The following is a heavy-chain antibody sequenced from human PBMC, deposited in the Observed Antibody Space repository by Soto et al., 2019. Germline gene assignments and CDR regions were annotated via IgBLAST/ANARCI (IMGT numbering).Heavy chain of an antibody. V-gene: IGHV1-69*01. Sequence: SVQVSCRASGGTFSSYGISWVRPAPGPVLEWMGGIIPIFGTANYAQKFQGRVTITADESTSTAYMELSSLRSEDTAVYYCAREPTYQAEYNYDSSGYFDDWGQGTLVTVSS. J-gene: IGHJ4*02. D-gene: IGHD3-22*01. CDR2: IIPIFGTA. CDR3: AREPTYQAEYNYDSSGYFDD. CDR1: GGTFSSYG.